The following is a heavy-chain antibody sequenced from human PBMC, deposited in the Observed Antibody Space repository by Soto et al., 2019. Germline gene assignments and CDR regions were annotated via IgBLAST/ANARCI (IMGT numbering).Heavy chain of an antibody. CDR2: INHSGST. V-gene: IGHV4-34*01. D-gene: IGHD3-3*02. CDR1: DGTSGDYC. Sequence: TYGVEDGTSGDYCCSGIRQKQGKGLEWIGEINHSGSTNYNPSLKSRVTISVDTSKNQFSLKLSSVTAADTAVYYCARGGRIATFSSGMDVWGQGTKGSGSS. J-gene: IGHJ6*02. CDR3: ARGGRIATFSSGMDV.